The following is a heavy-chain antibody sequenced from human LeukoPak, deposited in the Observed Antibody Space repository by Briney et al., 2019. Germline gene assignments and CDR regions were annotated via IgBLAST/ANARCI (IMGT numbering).Heavy chain of an antibody. D-gene: IGHD3-9*01. CDR1: GFTFSNAW. CDR2: IKSKTDGGTT. V-gene: IGHV3-15*01. Sequence: PGGSLRLSCAASGFTFSNAWMSWVRQAPGKGLEWVGRIKSKTDGGTTDYAAPVKGRFTISRDDSKNTLYLQMNSLKTEDTAVYYCTTGYPLRYFDWLFKNWFDPWGQGTLVTVSS. CDR3: TTGYPLRYFDWLFKNWFDP. J-gene: IGHJ5*02.